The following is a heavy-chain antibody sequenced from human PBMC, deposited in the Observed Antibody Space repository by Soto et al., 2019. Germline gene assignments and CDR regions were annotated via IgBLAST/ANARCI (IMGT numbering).Heavy chain of an antibody. D-gene: IGHD2-15*01. CDR1: GGTFSSYA. CDR2: ITPMFGTP. CDR3: AKATVAVIYGGHYYYGSDV. Sequence: QLVQSGAEVKKPGSSVKVSCKASGGTFSSYAFSWVRQAPGHGLEWMGGITPMFGTPNYAQKFQGRVTITADESTSTAYMELSSLRSEDTAVYYWAKATVAVIYGGHYYYGSDVWGQGTTVTVSS. V-gene: IGHV1-69*12. J-gene: IGHJ6*02.